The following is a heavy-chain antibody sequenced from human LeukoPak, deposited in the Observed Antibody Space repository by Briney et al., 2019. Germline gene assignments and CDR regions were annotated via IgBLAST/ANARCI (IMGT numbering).Heavy chain of an antibody. Sequence: APVKVSCKASGYTFTGYYMHWVRQAPGQGLEWMGWINPSSGGTNYAQKFQGRVTMTSDTSISTAYMELSRLRSDDTAVFYCARGADREMNGCFDYWGQGTLVTVSS. V-gene: IGHV1-2*02. D-gene: IGHD5-24*01. CDR1: GYTFTGYY. CDR2: INPSSGGT. CDR3: ARGADREMNGCFDY. J-gene: IGHJ4*02.